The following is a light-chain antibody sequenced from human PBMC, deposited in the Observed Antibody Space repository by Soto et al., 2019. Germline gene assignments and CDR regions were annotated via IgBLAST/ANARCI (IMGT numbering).Light chain of an antibody. CDR3: QQYSDWPPLT. J-gene: IGKJ4*01. CDR2: AAS. V-gene: IGKV3-15*01. Sequence: EIVMTQSPATLSVSPGERATLSCRASQSVSSNLAWYQQKPGQAPRLLIYAASTRATGIPARFSGSGSGTEFTLSISSLQSEDFVIYYCQQYSDWPPLTFGGGTKVEIK. CDR1: QSVSSN.